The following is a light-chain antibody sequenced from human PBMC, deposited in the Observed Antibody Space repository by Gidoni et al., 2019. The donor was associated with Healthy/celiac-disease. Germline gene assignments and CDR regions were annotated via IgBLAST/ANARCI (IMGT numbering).Light chain of an antibody. CDR3: QQYYSYPRT. V-gene: IGKV1-8*01. Sequence: FSESTGDRVTITCRASQGISSYLAWYQQKPGKAPKLLIYAASTLQSGVPSRFSGSGYGTDFTLTISCLQSEDFATYYCQQYYSYPRTFGQGTKVEIK. J-gene: IGKJ1*01. CDR2: AAS. CDR1: QGISSY.